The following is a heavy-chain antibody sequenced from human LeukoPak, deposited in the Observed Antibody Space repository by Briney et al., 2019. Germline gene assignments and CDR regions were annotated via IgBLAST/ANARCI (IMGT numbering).Heavy chain of an antibody. CDR1: GGSISNYY. CDR3: VKVGTGTVDY. D-gene: IGHD1-1*01. Sequence: SETLSLTCTVSGGSISNYYWSWIRQPPGKGLEWIGYIYYSGTTNYNPSLKSRVTISVDMSKNQFSLNLRSVTAADTAVYYCVKVGTGTVDYWGQGTLVTVSS. V-gene: IGHV4-59*01. CDR2: IYYSGTT. J-gene: IGHJ4*02.